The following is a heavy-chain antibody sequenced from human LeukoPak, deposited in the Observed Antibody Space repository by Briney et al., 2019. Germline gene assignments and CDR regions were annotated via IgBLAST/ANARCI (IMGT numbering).Heavy chain of an antibody. CDR3: AREGKDQLLDDAFDI. J-gene: IGHJ3*02. V-gene: IGHV3-21*01. CDR1: GFTFSSYS. Sequence: RGSLRLSFAASGFTFSSYSMNWVRQAPGKGLEWVSSISSSSSYIYYADSVKGRFTISRDNAKNSLYLQMNSLRAEDTAVYYCAREGKDQLLDDAFDIWGQGTMVTVSS. D-gene: IGHD2-2*01. CDR2: ISSSSSYI.